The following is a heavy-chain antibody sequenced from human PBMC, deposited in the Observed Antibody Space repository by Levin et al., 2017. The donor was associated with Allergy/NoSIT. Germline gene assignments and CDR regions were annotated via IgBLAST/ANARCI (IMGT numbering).Heavy chain of an antibody. J-gene: IGHJ5*02. CDR3: ARGGTSANYAPYNWFDR. CDR2: ICGNGAGT. Sequence: GESLKISCAASGFTFSTYGMNWVRQAPGKGLEWVSGICGNGAGTYYADSLKGRFTISRDNSKNTFYLQMNSLRAEDTAFYYCARGGTSANYAPYNWFDRWGQGTLVTVSS. V-gene: IGHV3-23*01. CDR1: GFTFSTYG. D-gene: IGHD4/OR15-4a*01.